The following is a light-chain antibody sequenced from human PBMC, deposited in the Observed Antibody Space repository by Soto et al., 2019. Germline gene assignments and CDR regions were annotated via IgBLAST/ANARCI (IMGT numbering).Light chain of an antibody. CDR1: QSISSW. Sequence: DIQMAQSPSTLSASLVDRFTITCRASQSISSWLAWYQQKPGKAPKLLIYDASTLESGVPTRFSGSGSGTEFTLTISSLHPDDFATYYCQQYNILSTFGQGTKVDI. J-gene: IGKJ1*01. CDR3: QQYNILST. V-gene: IGKV1-5*01. CDR2: DAS.